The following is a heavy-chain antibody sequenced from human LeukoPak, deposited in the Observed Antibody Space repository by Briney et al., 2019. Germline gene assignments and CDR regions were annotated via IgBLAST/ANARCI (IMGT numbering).Heavy chain of an antibody. CDR2: VSSSSSYI. J-gene: IGHJ4*02. D-gene: IGHD4-17*01. Sequence: GGSLRLSCAASRFTFSTYTMNWVRQAPGKGLEWVSSVSSSSSYIYYADSVKGRFTISRDNAKNSLYLQMNTLRAEDTAVYYCARDRTTVTTFDYWGQGTLVTVSS. CDR1: RFTFSTYT. V-gene: IGHV3-21*01. CDR3: ARDRTTVTTFDY.